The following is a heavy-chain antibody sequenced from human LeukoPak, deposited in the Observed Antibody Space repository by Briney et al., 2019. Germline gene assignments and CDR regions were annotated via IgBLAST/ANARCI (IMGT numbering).Heavy chain of an antibody. V-gene: IGHV3-48*02. CDR3: ARTSGVSAAGSPYYFDY. CDR1: GFTFSSYS. J-gene: IGHJ4*02. D-gene: IGHD6-13*01. Sequence: GGSLSLSCAASGFTFSSYSMNWVRQAPGKGLEWVSDISSSSSTIYYADSVKGRFTISRDNAKNSLYLQMNSLRDEDTAVYYCARTSGVSAAGSPYYFDYWGQGTLVTVSS. CDR2: ISSSSSTI.